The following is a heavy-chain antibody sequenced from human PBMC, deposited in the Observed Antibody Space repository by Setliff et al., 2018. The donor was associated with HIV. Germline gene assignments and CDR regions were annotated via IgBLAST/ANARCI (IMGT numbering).Heavy chain of an antibody. CDR3: ARDPGYFDWLRSYRHYYGMDV. D-gene: IGHD3-9*01. V-gene: IGHV1-69*10. Sequence: ASVKVSCKASGGTFSSYAISWVRQAPGQGLEWMGGIIPILGIANYAQKFQGRVTSTADESKNQFSLKLSSVTAADTAVYFCARDPGYFDWLRSYRHYYGMDVWGQGTTVTVSS. CDR2: IIPILGIA. CDR1: GGTFSSYA. J-gene: IGHJ6*02.